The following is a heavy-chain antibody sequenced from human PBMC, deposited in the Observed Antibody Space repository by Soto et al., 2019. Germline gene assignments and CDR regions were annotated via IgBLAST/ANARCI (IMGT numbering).Heavy chain of an antibody. V-gene: IGHV3-30*18. Sequence: VQLVESGGGVVQPGRSLRLSCAASGFTFSSYGMHWVRQAPGKGLEWVAVISYDGSNKYYADSVKGRFTISRDNSKNTLYLQMNSLRAEDTAVYYCAKSGPRYLVRGAAYFDYWGQGTLVTVSS. CDR1: GFTFSSYG. D-gene: IGHD3-10*01. CDR3: AKSGPRYLVRGAAYFDY. J-gene: IGHJ4*02. CDR2: ISYDGSNK.